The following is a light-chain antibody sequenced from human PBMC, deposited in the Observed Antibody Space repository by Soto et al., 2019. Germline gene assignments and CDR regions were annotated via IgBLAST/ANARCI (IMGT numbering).Light chain of an antibody. J-gene: IGLJ2*01. Sequence: QSALTQPASVSGSPGQSITISCTGTSSDVGASKYVSWYQQHPGKAPKLMIYEVSNRPSGVSNRFSGSKSGNTASLTISGLPAEDEADYYCSSYTSTITVLFGGGTKLTV. CDR3: SSYTSTITVL. CDR2: EVS. V-gene: IGLV2-14*01. CDR1: SSDVGASKY.